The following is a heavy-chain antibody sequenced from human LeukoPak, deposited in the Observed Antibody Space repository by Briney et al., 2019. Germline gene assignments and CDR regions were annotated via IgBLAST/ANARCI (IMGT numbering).Heavy chain of an antibody. CDR1: GYTFTSYG. CDR2: ISAYNGNT. V-gene: IGHV1-18*01. Sequence: ASVKVSCKASGYTFTSYGISWVRQAPGQGLEWMGWISAYNGNTNYALKLQGRVTMTTDTSTSTAYMELRSLRSDDTAVYYCARFLAPPVGLLLWFGSRDYYYGMDVWGQGTTVTVSS. D-gene: IGHD3-10*01. J-gene: IGHJ6*02. CDR3: ARFLAPPVGLLLWFGSRDYYYGMDV.